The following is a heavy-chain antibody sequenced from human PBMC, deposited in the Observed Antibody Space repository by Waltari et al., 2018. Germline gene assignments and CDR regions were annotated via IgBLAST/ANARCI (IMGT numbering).Heavy chain of an antibody. J-gene: IGHJ4*02. Sequence: WWVWVRHAPDKGLEWIGQVHGSGRTNYNPSFASRAIVSLHTSMNQFSLRILSATAADTAVYFCARDLGRGLFLDSWGQGTLVTVSP. CDR3: ARDLGRGLFLDS. CDR2: VHGSGRT. D-gene: IGHD2-15*01. V-gene: IGHV4-4*01. CDR1: W.